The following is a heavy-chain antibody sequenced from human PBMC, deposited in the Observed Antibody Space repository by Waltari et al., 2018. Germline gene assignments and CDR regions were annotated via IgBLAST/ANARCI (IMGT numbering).Heavy chain of an antibody. Sequence: EVQLVESGGGLVKPGGSLRLSCAASGFTFSSYSMNWVRQAPGKGLEWVSSSSSSSSYIYYADSGKGRFTISRDNAKNSLYLQMNSLRAEDTAVYYCARERVVFGGFDPWGQGTLVTVSS. V-gene: IGHV3-21*01. D-gene: IGHD3-16*01. CDR2: SSSSSSYI. CDR1: GFTFSSYS. J-gene: IGHJ5*02. CDR3: ARERVVFGGFDP.